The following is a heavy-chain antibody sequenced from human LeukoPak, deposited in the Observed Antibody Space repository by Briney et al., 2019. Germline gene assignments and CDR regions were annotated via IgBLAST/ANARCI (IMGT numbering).Heavy chain of an antibody. Sequence: KSSETLSLTCTVSGGSISSYYWSWIRQPPGKGLEWIGYIYYSGSTNYNPSLKSRVTISVDTSKNQFSLKLSPVTPADTAVYYCARHRGGGSYYRYFDYWGQGTLVTVSS. CDR1: GGSISSYY. CDR2: IYYSGST. J-gene: IGHJ4*02. D-gene: IGHD1-26*01. V-gene: IGHV4-59*08. CDR3: ARHRGGGSYYRYFDY.